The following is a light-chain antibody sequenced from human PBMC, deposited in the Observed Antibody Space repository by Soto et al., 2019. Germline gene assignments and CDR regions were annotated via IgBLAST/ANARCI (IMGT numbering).Light chain of an antibody. V-gene: IGKV1-5*03. Sequence: DIQMTQSPSTLSGSVGDRVTITCRASQTISSWLAWYQQKPGKAPKLLIYKASTLKSGVPARFSGSGSETDFTLTISSLEPEDFAVYYCQHRMNWPLTFGQGTRLEIK. CDR1: QTISSW. CDR2: KAS. CDR3: QHRMNWPLT. J-gene: IGKJ5*01.